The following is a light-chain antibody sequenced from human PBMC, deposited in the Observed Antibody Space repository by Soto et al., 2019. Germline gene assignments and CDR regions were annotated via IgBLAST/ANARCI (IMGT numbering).Light chain of an antibody. CDR1: QTVTRNY. CDR3: LQYGSSPHT. Sequence: EIVLTQSPGTLSLSPGERATLSCRASQTVTRNYLAWHQQKPGQAPRLLISTASSRATGIPDRSSGSGSGTDFTLTITRLEPEDFAVYYCLQYGSSPHTFGQGTRLEIK. CDR2: TAS. V-gene: IGKV3-20*01. J-gene: IGKJ5*01.